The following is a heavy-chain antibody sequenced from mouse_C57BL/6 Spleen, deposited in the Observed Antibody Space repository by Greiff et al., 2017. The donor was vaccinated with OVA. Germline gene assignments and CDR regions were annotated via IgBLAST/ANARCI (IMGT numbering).Heavy chain of an antibody. CDR3: ARRGVYGYDEGGDY. CDR2: IYPGDGDT. Sequence: QVQLQQSGPELVKPGASVKISCKASGYAFSSSWMNWVKQRPGKGLEWIGRIYPGDGDTNYNGKFKGKATLTADKSSSTAYMQLSSLTSEDSAVYFGARRGVYGYDEGGDYWGQGTTLTVSS. V-gene: IGHV1-82*01. D-gene: IGHD2-2*01. J-gene: IGHJ2*01. CDR1: GYAFSSSW.